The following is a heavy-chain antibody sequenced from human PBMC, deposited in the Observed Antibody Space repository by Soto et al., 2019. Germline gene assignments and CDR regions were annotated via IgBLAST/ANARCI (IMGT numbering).Heavy chain of an antibody. V-gene: IGHV1-69*13. CDR3: AREYRYYYDSSGYLLYFDY. CDR1: GGTFSSYA. J-gene: IGHJ4*02. D-gene: IGHD3-22*01. Sequence: SVKVSCKASGGTFSSYAISWVRQAPGQGLEWMGGIIPIFGTANYAQKFQGRVTITADESTSTAYMELSSLRSEDTAVYYCAREYRYYYDSSGYLLYFDYWGQGTLVTVSS. CDR2: IIPIFGTA.